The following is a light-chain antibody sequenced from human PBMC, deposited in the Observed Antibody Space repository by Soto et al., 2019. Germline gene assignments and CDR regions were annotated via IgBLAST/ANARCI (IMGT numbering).Light chain of an antibody. Sequence: EIGRTQSPATLSVSPGARVTLSCRASQSVMNNIAWYQHKPGQAPRLLISYASTGATGIPARFSGSGSGTEFTITISSLQSEDVAVYYCQQYNNWSPLFTFGPGTKVDIK. V-gene: IGKV3-15*01. CDR3: QQYNNWSPLFT. CDR1: QSVMNN. CDR2: YAS. J-gene: IGKJ3*01.